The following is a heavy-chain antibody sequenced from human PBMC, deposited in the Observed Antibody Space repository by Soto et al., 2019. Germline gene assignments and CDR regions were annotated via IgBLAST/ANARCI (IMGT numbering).Heavy chain of an antibody. CDR3: AKSGSSSATYYYYYYMDV. J-gene: IGHJ6*03. CDR2: ISGSGGST. CDR1: GFTFSSYA. Sequence: GGSLRLSCAASGFTFSSYAMSWVRQAPGKGLEWVSAISGSGGSTHYADSVKGRFTISRDNSKNTLYLQMNSLRAEDTAVYYCAKSGSSSATYYYYYYMDVWGKGTTVTVSS. D-gene: IGHD6-6*01. V-gene: IGHV3-23*01.